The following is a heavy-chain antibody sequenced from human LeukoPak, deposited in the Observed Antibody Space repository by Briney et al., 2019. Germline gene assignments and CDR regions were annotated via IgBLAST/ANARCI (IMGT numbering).Heavy chain of an antibody. J-gene: IGHJ5*02. D-gene: IGHD6-6*01. V-gene: IGHV1-18*01. CDR3: ARDQYSSSIGWFDP. Sequence: GASVKVSCKASGYTFTSYGISWVRQAPGQGLEWMGWISAYNGNTNYAQKLQGRVTMTTDTSTSTAYMELRSLRSDDTAVYYCARDQYSSSIGWFDPWGQGTLVTVSS. CDR2: ISAYNGNT. CDR1: GYTFTSYG.